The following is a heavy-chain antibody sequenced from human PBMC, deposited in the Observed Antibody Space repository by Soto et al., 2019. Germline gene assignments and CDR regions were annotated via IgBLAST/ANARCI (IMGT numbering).Heavy chain of an antibody. CDR1: GYTFTSYG. V-gene: IGHV1-18*01. CDR2: ISAYNGNT. D-gene: IGHD3-3*01. CDR3: ARTLGYDFWSGPTGCMDV. J-gene: IGHJ6*03. Sequence: GASVKVSCKASGYTFTSYGISWVRQAPGQGLEWMGWISAYNGNTNYAQKLQGRVTMTTDTSTSTAYMELRSLRSDDTAVYYCARTLGYDFWSGPTGCMDVWGKGTTVTVSS.